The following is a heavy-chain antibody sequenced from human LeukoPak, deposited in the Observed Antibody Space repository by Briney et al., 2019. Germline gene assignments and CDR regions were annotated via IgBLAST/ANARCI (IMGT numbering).Heavy chain of an antibody. CDR1: GFTVSSSY. Sequence: GGSLRLSCAASGFTVSSSYMSWVRQAPGKGLEWVSAISGSGSNTYYADSVKGRFTISRDNSKNTLYLQMNSLRAEDTAVYSCAKDRWYYGSGSYVDAFDIWGQGTMVTVSS. CDR3: AKDRWYYGSGSYVDAFDI. V-gene: IGHV3-23*01. D-gene: IGHD3-10*01. J-gene: IGHJ3*02. CDR2: ISGSGSNT.